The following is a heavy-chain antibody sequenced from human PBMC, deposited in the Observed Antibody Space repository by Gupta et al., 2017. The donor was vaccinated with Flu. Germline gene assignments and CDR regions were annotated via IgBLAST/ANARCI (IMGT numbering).Heavy chain of an antibody. CDR3: ARERDSTGYFYPV. Sequence: QVQLRESGPGRVKPSETLSLTCTVSGGPIGDYFWSWIRQPPGKGPEWIGNVYYSGSANYNPSLESRVTISLDTSKNQFSLKLSSVTAADTAVYYCARERDSTGYFYPVWGQGALVTVXS. CDR1: GGPIGDYF. D-gene: IGHD3-22*01. CDR2: VYYSGSA. V-gene: IGHV4-59*01. J-gene: IGHJ4*02.